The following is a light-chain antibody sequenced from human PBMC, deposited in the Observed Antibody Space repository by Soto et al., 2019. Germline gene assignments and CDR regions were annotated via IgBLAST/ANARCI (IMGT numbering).Light chain of an antibody. CDR3: TSYTNNQRV. J-gene: IGLJ3*02. V-gene: IGLV2-14*01. CDR2: EVS. CDR1: SSDLSRHNY. Sequence: QSALTQPASVSGSPGQSVTISCTGTSSDLSRHNYVSWYQQHPDKAPKLIIFEVSNRPSGVSNRFSGSKSGNSASLTISGLQAEDEADYYCTSYTNNQRVFGGGTQLTVL.